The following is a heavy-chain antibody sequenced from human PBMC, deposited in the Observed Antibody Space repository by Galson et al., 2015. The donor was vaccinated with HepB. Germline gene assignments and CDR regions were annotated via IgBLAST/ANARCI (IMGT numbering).Heavy chain of an antibody. CDR3: VRLFGSGSQIGLNAFDI. D-gene: IGHD3-10*01. Sequence: LRLSCAGSGLIFSSYAMSWVRQAPGKGPEWVSDIGDNGDKTYYADSVRGRFTISRDNSKNTLYVQMNSLRVEDTAIYYCVRLFGSGSQIGLNAFDIWGQGTMVTVSS. CDR1: GLIFSSYA. CDR2: IGDNGDKT. J-gene: IGHJ3*02. V-gene: IGHV3-23*01.